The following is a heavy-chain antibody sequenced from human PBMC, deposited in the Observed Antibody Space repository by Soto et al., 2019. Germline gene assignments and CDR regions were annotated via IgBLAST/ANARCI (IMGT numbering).Heavy chain of an antibody. V-gene: IGHV4-59*08. CDR2: IYYSGST. CDR3: ARLESMAQFGVVTTSMDV. D-gene: IGHD3-3*01. CDR1: GGSISSYY. Sequence: SETLALTCTVSGGSISSYYWSWIRQPPGKGLEWIGYIYYSGSTNYNPSLKSRVTISVDTSKNQFSLKLSSVTAADTAVYYCARLESMAQFGVVTTSMDVWGKGTTVTVSS. J-gene: IGHJ6*04.